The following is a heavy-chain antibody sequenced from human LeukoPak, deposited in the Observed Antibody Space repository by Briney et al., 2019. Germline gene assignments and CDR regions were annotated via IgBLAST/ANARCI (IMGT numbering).Heavy chain of an antibody. D-gene: IGHD3-9*01. CDR3: AREIHNYDILTGYLNWFDP. V-gene: IGHV4-59*01. CDR2: IYYSGST. CDR1: GGSISSYY. J-gene: IGHJ5*02. Sequence: PSETLSLTCTVSGGSISSYYWSWIRQPPGKGLEWIGYIYYSGSTNYNPSLKSRVTISVDTSKNQFSLKLGSVTAADTAVYYCAREIHNYDILTGYLNWFDPWGQGTLVTVSS.